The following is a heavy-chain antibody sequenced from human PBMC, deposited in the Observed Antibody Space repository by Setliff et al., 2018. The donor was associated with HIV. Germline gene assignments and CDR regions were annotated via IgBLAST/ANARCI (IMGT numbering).Heavy chain of an antibody. CDR2: FYYSGST. CDR3: ASRVYYYDSSGYLREEGFDP. Sequence: SETLSLPCTVSGGSISNSRYYWRWIRQPPGKGLEWIGSFYYSGSTYYNPSLKSRVTISVDTSKNQFSLKLSSVTAADAAVYYCASRVYYYDSSGYLREEGFDPWGQGTLVTVSA. J-gene: IGHJ5*02. V-gene: IGHV4-39*01. CDR1: GGSISNSRYY. D-gene: IGHD3-22*01.